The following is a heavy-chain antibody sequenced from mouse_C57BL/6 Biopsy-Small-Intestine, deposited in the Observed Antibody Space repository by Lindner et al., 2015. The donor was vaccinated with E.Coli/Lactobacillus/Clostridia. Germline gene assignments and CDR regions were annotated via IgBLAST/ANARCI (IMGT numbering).Heavy chain of an antibody. CDR1: GYSFTGYY. CDR2: INPTTGDT. V-gene: IGHV1-42*01. Sequence: VQLQESGPELVKPGASVEISCKASGYSFTGYYMNWVKQSPEKSLEWIGDINPTTGDTTYNQNFRAKATLTVDKSSSTAYMQLKSLTSEDSAVYYCARAPYDYWGQGTTLTVSS. J-gene: IGHJ2*01. CDR3: ARAPYDY.